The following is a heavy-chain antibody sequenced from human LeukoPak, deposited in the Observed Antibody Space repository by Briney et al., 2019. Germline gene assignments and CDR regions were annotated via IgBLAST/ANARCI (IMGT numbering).Heavy chain of an antibody. CDR3: ARDLQGYDFWSGYYYYYYGMDV. D-gene: IGHD3-3*01. V-gene: IGHV7-4-1*02. CDR1: GYTFTSYA. CDR2: INTNTGNP. J-gene: IGHJ6*02. Sequence: VASVKVSCTASGYTFTSYAMNWVRQAPGQGLEWLGWINTNTGNPTYAQGFTGRFVFSLDTSVSTAYLQISSLKAEDTAVYYCARDLQGYDFWSGYYYYYYGMDVWGQGTTVTVSS.